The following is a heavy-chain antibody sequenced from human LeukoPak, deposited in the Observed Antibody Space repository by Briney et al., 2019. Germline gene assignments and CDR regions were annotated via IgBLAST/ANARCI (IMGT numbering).Heavy chain of an antibody. V-gene: IGHV3-48*01. CDR1: GVTISGDS. J-gene: IGHJ4*02. Sequence: GGSLRLSCIASGVTISGDSMNWVRQAPGMGLEWLSYISSGGETIYYADSVKGRVTIFRDNAKNSLYLQMNSLRAEDTAVYYCARRAGAYSHPYDYWGQGTLVTVSS. CDR3: ARRAGAYSHPYDY. CDR2: ISSGGETI. D-gene: IGHD4/OR15-4a*01.